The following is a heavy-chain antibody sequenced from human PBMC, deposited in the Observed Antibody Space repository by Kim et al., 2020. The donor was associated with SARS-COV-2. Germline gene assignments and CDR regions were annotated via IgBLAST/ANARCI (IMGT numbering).Heavy chain of an antibody. V-gene: IGHV3-11*01. D-gene: IGHD4-17*01. Sequence: GGSLRLSCAASGFTFSDYYMSWIRQAPGKGLEWVSYISSSGSTIYYADSVKGRFTISRDNAKNSLYRQMNSLRAEDTAVYYCARLPQTTVTTYYYYGMDVWGEGTTVTVSS. CDR1: GFTFSDYY. J-gene: IGHJ6*04. CDR2: ISSSGSTI. CDR3: ARLPQTTVTTYYYYGMDV.